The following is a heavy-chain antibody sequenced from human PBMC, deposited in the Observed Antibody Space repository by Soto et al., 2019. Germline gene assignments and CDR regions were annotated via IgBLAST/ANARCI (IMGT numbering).Heavy chain of an antibody. Sequence: GSLRLSCAASGFTVSSYAMHWVRQAPGKGLEWVAVISYDGSNKYYADSVKGRFTISRDNSKNTLYLQMNSLRAEDTAVYYCARDHAFDIWGQGTMVTVSS. V-gene: IGHV3-30-3*01. CDR3: ARDHAFDI. CDR2: ISYDGSNK. J-gene: IGHJ3*02. CDR1: GFTVSSYA.